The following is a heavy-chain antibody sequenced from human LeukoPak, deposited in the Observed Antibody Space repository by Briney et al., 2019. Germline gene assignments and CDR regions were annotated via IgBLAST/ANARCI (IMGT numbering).Heavy chain of an antibody. D-gene: IGHD2-2*02. V-gene: IGHV1-2*02. CDR3: ARDPRYCSSTSRYTSPSFFDY. CDR1: GYTFTGYY. CDR2: INPNSGGT. J-gene: IGHJ4*02. Sequence: ASVKVSCKASGYTFTGYYMHWVRQAPGQGLEWMGWINPNSGGTNYAQKFQGRVTMTRDTSISTAYMELSRLRSDDTAVYYCARDPRYCSSTSRYTSPSFFDYWGQGTLVTVSS.